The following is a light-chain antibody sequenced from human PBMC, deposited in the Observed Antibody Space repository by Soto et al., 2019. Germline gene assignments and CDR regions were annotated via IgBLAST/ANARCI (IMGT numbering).Light chain of an antibody. CDR1: QTISSW. CDR2: KAS. CDR3: QQYNNWPPIT. V-gene: IGKV1-5*03. J-gene: IGKJ5*01. Sequence: TSTLSRSVGYIVTITCRASQTISSWLAWYQQKPGKAPKLLIYKASTLKSGVPSRFSGSGSGTEFTLTISSLQSEDFAIYYCQQYNNWPPITFGQGTRLEIK.